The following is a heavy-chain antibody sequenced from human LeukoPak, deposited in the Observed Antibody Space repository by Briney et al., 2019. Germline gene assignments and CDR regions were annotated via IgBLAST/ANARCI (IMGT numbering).Heavy chain of an antibody. J-gene: IGHJ1*01. Sequence: ASVKVSCKSSGYTFTSYGISWVRQAPGQGLEWMGWISAYNGNTNYAQKLQGGVTMTTDTSTSTAYMELRSLRSDDTAVYYCARTYYYDSSGSHFQHWGQGTLVTVSS. D-gene: IGHD3-22*01. CDR1: GYTFTSYG. V-gene: IGHV1-18*01. CDR2: ISAYNGNT. CDR3: ARTYYYDSSGSHFQH.